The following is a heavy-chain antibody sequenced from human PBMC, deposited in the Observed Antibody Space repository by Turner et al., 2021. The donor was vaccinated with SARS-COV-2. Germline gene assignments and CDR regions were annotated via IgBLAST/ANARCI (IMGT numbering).Heavy chain of an antibody. CDR3: ARDCSSTNCYRSGFNY. Sequence: QVQLVESGGGVVQPGRSLRLACAASGFTFSSYVMHWVRQAPGKGLEWVAVISYDGSNKYYADSVKGRFTISRDNAKNTLYLQMNSLRAEDTAVYYCARDCSSTNCYRSGFNYWGQGTLVTVSS. CDR2: ISYDGSNK. V-gene: IGHV3-30-3*01. J-gene: IGHJ4*02. CDR1: GFTFSSYV. D-gene: IGHD2-2*02.